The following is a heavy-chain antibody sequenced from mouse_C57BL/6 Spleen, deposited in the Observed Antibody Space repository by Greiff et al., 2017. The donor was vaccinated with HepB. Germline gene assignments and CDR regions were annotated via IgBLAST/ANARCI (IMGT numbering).Heavy chain of an antibody. V-gene: IGHV2-9-1*01. Sequence: VKLMESGPGLVAPSQRLSITCTVSGFSLTSYAISWVRQPPGKGLEWLGVIWTGGGTNYNSALKSRLSISKDNSKSQVFLKMNSLQTDDTARYYCARYYGSSYDAMDYWGQGTSVTVSS. CDR2: IWTGGGT. J-gene: IGHJ4*01. D-gene: IGHD1-1*01. CDR1: GFSLTSYA. CDR3: ARYYGSSYDAMDY.